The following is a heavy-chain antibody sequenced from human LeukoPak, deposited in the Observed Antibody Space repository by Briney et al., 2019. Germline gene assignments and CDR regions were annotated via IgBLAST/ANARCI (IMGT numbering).Heavy chain of an antibody. CDR1: GGSISSYY. D-gene: IGHD2-2*01. V-gene: IGHV4-59*01. CDR3: ARARCSSTSCYVHYGMDV. CDR2: IYYSGST. Sequence: SETLSLTCTVSGGSISSYYWSWIRQPPGKGLEWIGYIYYSGSTNYNPSVKSRVTISVDTSKNQFSLKLSSVTAADTAVYYCARARCSSTSCYVHYGMDVWGQGTTVTVSS. J-gene: IGHJ6*02.